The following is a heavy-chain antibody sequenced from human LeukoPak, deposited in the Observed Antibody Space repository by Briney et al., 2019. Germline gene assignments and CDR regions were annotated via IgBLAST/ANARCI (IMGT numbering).Heavy chain of an antibody. V-gene: IGHV3-30*03. CDR1: GFTFSRHG. D-gene: IGHD3-3*01. J-gene: IGHJ4*02. CDR2: ISNDGSRK. CDR3: ARDRAWNYFDY. Sequence: GGSLRLSCAPSGFTFSRHGMHWVRQAPGKGLEWVAIISNDGSRKYYAHSVEGRFTISRDNSRNTLYLQMDSLRAEDTAVYYCARDRAWNYFDYWGQGTLVTVSS.